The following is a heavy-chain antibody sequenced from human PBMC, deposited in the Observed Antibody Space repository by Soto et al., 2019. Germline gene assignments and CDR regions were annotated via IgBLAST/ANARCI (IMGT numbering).Heavy chain of an antibody. D-gene: IGHD6-19*01. Sequence: PSETLSLTCTVSGGSISSYYWSWIRQPPGKGLEWIGYIYYSGSTNYNPSLKSRVTISVDTSKNQFSLKLSSVTAADTAVYYCARTTWLREYVFDIWGQGTMVTVSS. CDR2: IYYSGST. CDR3: ARTTWLREYVFDI. CDR1: GGSISSYY. V-gene: IGHV4-59*01. J-gene: IGHJ3*02.